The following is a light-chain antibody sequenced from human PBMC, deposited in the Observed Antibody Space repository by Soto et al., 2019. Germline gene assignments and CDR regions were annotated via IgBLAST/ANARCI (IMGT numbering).Light chain of an antibody. CDR2: AAS. CDR3: QQYGSSPYT. J-gene: IGKJ2*01. Sequence: EIVLTQSPGTLSLSPGEGATRSCRASQSVTSNCLAWYHQKPGQAPRLLIYAASSRLTGIPDRFSGSGSGTDFTLTISRLEPEDFAVYYCQQYGSSPYTFGQGTKLEIK. CDR1: QSVTSNC. V-gene: IGKV3-20*01.